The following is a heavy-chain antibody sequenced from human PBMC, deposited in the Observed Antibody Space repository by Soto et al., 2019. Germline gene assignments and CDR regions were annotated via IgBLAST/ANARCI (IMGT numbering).Heavy chain of an antibody. D-gene: IGHD3-22*01. V-gene: IGHV4-39*01. J-gene: IGHJ4*02. CDR3: ARLPLYYYDSSGYSDSDY. CDR2: IYYSGST. Sequence: SETLSXTCTVSGGSISSSSYYXXXXXXXXGKXLEWIGSIYYSGSTYYNPSLKSRVTISVDTSKNQFSLKLSSVTAADTAVYYSARLPLYYYDSSGYSDSDYWGQGTLVTVSS. CDR1: GGSISSSSYY.